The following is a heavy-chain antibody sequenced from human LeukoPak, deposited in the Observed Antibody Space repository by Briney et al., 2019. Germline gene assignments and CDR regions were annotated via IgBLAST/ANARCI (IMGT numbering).Heavy chain of an antibody. CDR2: IKQDGSEK. Sequence: GGSLRLSCAGSGFTFSSDSMNWVRQAPGKGLEWVANIKQDGSEKYYVDSVKGRFTISRDNAKNSLYLQMNSLRAEDTAVYYCARVSDCSSTSCYDFDYWGQGTLVTVSS. J-gene: IGHJ4*02. V-gene: IGHV3-7*01. CDR3: ARVSDCSSTSCYDFDY. CDR1: GFTFSSDS. D-gene: IGHD2-2*01.